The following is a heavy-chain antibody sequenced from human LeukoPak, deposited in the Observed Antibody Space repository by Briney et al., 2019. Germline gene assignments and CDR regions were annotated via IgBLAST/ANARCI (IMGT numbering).Heavy chain of an antibody. D-gene: IGHD2-21*01. CDR1: GFTFDDYG. Sequence: PGGSLRLSCAASGFTFDDYGMSWVRQAPGKGLEWVSGINWNGGSTGYADSVKGRFTISRDNAKNSLYLQMNSLRDEDTAVYYCARDIFQGWHNNWFDPWGQGTLVTVSS. CDR2: INWNGGST. J-gene: IGHJ5*02. CDR3: ARDIFQGWHNNWFDP. V-gene: IGHV3-20*04.